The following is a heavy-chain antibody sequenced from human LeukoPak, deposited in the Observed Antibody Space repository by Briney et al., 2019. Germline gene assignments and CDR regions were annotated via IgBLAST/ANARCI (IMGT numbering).Heavy chain of an antibody. Sequence: GGSLRLSCAASGFTFGSYSMNWVRQAPGKGLEWVSYITSSSSTIYYADSVKGRFTISRDNAKNSLHLQMNSLRAEDTAVYYCARGSGSYQIFDYWGQGTLVTVSP. V-gene: IGHV3-48*01. CDR1: GFTFGSYS. CDR2: ITSSSSTI. D-gene: IGHD1-26*01. CDR3: ARGSGSYQIFDY. J-gene: IGHJ4*02.